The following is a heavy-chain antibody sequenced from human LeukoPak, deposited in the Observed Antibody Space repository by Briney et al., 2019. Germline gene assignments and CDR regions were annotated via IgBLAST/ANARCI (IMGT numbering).Heavy chain of an antibody. V-gene: IGHV3-23*01. CDR2: ISGSGDST. Sequence: GGSLRLSCAASGFTFSSYAMSWVRQAPGKGLEWVSAISGSGDSTYYADSVKGRFTISRDNSKSTLYLQMNSLRAEDTAVYYCAKRIYYDSSGYAYFDYWGQGTLVTVSS. CDR1: GFTFSSYA. D-gene: IGHD3-22*01. CDR3: AKRIYYDSSGYAYFDY. J-gene: IGHJ4*02.